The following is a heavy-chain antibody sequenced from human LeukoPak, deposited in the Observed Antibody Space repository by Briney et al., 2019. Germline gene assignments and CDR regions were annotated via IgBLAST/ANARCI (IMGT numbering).Heavy chain of an antibody. Sequence: SETLSLTCTVSGGSISSSSYYWGWIRQPPGKRLEWIGSIYYSGSTYYNPSFKSRLIISVDTSKNQFSLKLSSVTAADTAVYYCARGYSSGWYGGCIDYWGQGALVTVSS. J-gene: IGHJ4*02. CDR2: IYYSGST. CDR1: GGSISSSSYY. D-gene: IGHD6-19*01. CDR3: ARGYSSGWYGGCIDY. V-gene: IGHV4-39*07.